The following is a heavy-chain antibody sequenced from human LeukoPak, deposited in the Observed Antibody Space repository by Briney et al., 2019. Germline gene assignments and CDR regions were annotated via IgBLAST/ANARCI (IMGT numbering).Heavy chain of an antibody. Sequence: ASVKVSCKASGGTFSSYAISWVRQAPGQGLEWMGGIIPIFGTANYAQKFQGRVTITADESTSTAYMELSSLRSEDTAVYYCASLPPPDIVVVPAAIGWGQGTLVTVPS. J-gene: IGHJ4*02. CDR3: ASLPPPDIVVVPAAIG. CDR2: IIPIFGTA. CDR1: GGTFSSYA. D-gene: IGHD2-2*02. V-gene: IGHV1-69*01.